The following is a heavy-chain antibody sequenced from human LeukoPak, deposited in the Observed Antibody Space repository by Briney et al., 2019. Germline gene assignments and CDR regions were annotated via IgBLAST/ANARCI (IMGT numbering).Heavy chain of an antibody. CDR2: INPNSGGT. D-gene: IGHD2-2*03. J-gene: IGHJ4*02. Sequence: ASVKVSCKASGYTFTGYYMHWVRQAPGQGLEWMGWINPNSGGTNYAQKFQGRVTMTRDTSISTACMELSRLRSDDTAVYYCARMDIVVVPAASGIDYWGQGTLVTVSS. V-gene: IGHV1-2*02. CDR1: GYTFTGYY. CDR3: ARMDIVVVPAASGIDY.